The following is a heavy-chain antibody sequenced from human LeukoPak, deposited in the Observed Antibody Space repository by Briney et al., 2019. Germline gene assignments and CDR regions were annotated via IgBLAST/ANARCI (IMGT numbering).Heavy chain of an antibody. D-gene: IGHD2/OR15-2a*01. CDR3: ARVAAAYDTFSYHGMDV. CDR2: ISYDGSKK. Sequence: GGSLRLSCAASGFDFSINAMHWVRQAPGKGLESVSLISYDGSKKYYADSVKGRFTISRDNSKITLHLQMNSLRPEDAAVYYCARVAAAYDTFSYHGMDVWGQGTTVIVSS. CDR1: GFDFSINA. V-gene: IGHV3-30-3*01. J-gene: IGHJ6*02.